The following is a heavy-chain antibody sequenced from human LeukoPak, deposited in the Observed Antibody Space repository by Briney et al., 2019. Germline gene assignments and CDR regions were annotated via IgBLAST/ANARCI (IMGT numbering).Heavy chain of an antibody. J-gene: IGHJ4*02. CDR3: ARGRGIAAAGTFDY. Sequence: KPSETLSLTCTVSGGSVSSGSYYWSWIRQPPGKGLEWIGEINHSGSTNYNPSLKSRVTISVDTSKNQFSLKLSSVTAADTAVYYCARGRGIAAAGTFDYWGQGTLVTVSS. V-gene: IGHV4-61*01. CDR1: GGSVSSGSYY. D-gene: IGHD6-13*01. CDR2: INHSGST.